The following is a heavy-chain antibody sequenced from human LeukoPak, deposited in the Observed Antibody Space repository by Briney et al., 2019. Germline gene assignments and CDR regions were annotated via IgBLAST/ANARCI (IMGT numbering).Heavy chain of an antibody. CDR3: AKSGGMTTVTHPRYFQH. CDR2: ISGSGGST. J-gene: IGHJ1*01. V-gene: IGHV3-23*01. D-gene: IGHD4-17*01. Sequence: GGSLRLSCAASGFTFSSYAMSWVRQAPGKRLECVSAISGSGGSTYYADSVKGRFTISRDNSKNTLYLQMNSLRAEDTAVYYCAKSGGMTTVTHPRYFQHWGQGTLVTVSS. CDR1: GFTFSSYA.